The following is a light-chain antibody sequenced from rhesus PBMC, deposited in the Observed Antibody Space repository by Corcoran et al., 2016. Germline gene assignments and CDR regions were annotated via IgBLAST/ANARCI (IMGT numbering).Light chain of an antibody. CDR1: QGINHY. J-gene: IGKJ2*01. Sequence: DIQMTQSPSSLSASVGDRVTITCRASQGINHYLSWYQQKPGKAPKPLDYYASSLETGVPSRFSGSGTGTDYTLTISSLTPEDIATYNCQQYNNSPYSFGQGTKVEIK. V-gene: IGKV1-66*01. CDR2: YAS. CDR3: QQYNNSPYS.